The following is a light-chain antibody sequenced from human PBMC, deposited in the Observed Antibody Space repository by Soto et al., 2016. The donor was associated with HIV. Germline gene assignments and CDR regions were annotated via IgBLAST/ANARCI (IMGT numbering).Light chain of an antibody. CDR2: GKN. J-gene: IGLJ2*01. CDR3: NSRDNDRVL. CDR1: SLRKYF. Sequence: SSELTQDPAVSVALGQTVKITCQGDSLRKYFATWYQQKPGQAPILVIYGKNKRPSGIPDRFSGSSSGNTGSLTISGAQAEDEADYYCNSRDNDRVLFGRGTKLTVL. V-gene: IGLV3-19*01.